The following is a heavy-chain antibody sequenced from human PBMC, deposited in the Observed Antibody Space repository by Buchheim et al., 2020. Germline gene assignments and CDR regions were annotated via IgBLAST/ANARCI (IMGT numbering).Heavy chain of an antibody. CDR3: ARDTHDFWSPGALHY. CDR2: ISSSSSTI. V-gene: IGHV3-48*04. Sequence: EVQLVESGGGLVQPGGSLRLSCAASGFTFSSYSMNWVRQAPGKGLEWVSYISSSSSTIYYADSVKGRFPISRDNAKNSLYLQMNSLRAEDTAVYYCARDTHDFWSPGALHYWGQGTL. J-gene: IGHJ4*02. D-gene: IGHD3-3*01. CDR1: GFTFSSYS.